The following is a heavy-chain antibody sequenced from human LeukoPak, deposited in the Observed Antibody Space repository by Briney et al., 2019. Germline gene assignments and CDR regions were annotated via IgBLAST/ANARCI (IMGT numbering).Heavy chain of an antibody. J-gene: IGHJ5*02. V-gene: IGHV4-34*01. CDR2: IYDSGST. D-gene: IGHD3-16*01. CDR3: ARHYGP. CDR1: GGSFSGYY. Sequence: SSETLSLTCAVYGGSFSGYYWSWIRQPPGKGLVWIGSIYDSGSTYYDPSLKSRVTISVDTSKNQFSLKLNSVTAADTAVYYCARHYGPWGQGTLVTVSS.